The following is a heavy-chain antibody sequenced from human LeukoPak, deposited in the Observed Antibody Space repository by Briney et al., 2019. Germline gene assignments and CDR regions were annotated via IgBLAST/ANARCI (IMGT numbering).Heavy chain of an antibody. CDR2: ISGSGGGA. CDR1: GITLSNYG. CDR3: AKRGVVIRVFLVGFHKEAYYFDS. D-gene: IGHD3-10*01. Sequence: GGSLRLSCAVSGITLSNYGMSWVRQAPGKGLEWVAGISGSGGGAQYADSVKGRFTISRDNAKNRLYLHMNSLRAEDTAMYFCAKRGVVIRVFLVGFHKEAYYFDSWGQEVLVTVSS. J-gene: IGHJ4*02. V-gene: IGHV3-23*01.